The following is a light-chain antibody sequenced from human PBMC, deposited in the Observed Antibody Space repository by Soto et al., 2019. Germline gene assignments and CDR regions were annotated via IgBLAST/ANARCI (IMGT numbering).Light chain of an antibody. CDR2: AAS. CDR3: LQHRSCTLT. V-gene: IGKV3-20*01. Sequence: EILLTQSPDTLSLSPGDRATLSCRASQGVGSRFLAWYQQNAGQAPRLLIYAASSRATGIPDRFSGSGSGTDFTLTISSLEPEDFAVYYCLQHRSCTLTFGPGTRMDIK. CDR1: QGVGSRF. J-gene: IGKJ3*01.